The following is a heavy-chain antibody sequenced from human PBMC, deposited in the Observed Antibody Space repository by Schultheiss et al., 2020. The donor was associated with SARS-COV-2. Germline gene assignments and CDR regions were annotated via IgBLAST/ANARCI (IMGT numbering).Heavy chain of an antibody. CDR3: AILKREPVDY. V-gene: IGHV3-66*02. J-gene: IGHJ4*02. CDR2: IYSGGST. D-gene: IGHD1-26*01. Sequence: GESLKISCVASGFTFSTYAMTWARQVPGKGLEWVSVIYSGGSTYYADSVKGRFTISRDNSKNTLYLQMNSLRAEDTAVYYCAILKREPVDYWGQGTLVTVSS. CDR1: GFTFSTYA.